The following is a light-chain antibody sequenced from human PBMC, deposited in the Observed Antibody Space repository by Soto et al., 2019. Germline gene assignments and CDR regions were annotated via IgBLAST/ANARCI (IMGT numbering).Light chain of an antibody. CDR1: QNVRTE. CDR2: GAS. V-gene: IGKV3-15*01. J-gene: IGKJ1*01. Sequence: VMTQSPATLSVSPGERATLSCRASQNVRTELAWYQQKPGLPPRLLIYGASTRPTGIPAKISGSGSGTEFTLTISSLQPEDSAVYFCQQYNNWPPTFGRGTKVDIK. CDR3: QQYNNWPPT.